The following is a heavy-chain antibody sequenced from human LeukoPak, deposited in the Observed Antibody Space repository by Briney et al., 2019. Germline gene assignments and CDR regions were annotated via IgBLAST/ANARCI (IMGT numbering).Heavy chain of an antibody. J-gene: IGHJ6*02. CDR1: GSTVSSNY. Sequence: GGSLRLSCAASGSTVSSNYMSWVRQAPGKGREWVSSISSSSRYIYYADSVKGRFTISKDNAKNTLYLQMNSLRVEETALYFCARNVGSGSRNGLDVWGQGTTVTVSS. CDR3: ARNVGSGSRNGLDV. CDR2: ISSSSRYI. D-gene: IGHD6-13*01. V-gene: IGHV3-21*01.